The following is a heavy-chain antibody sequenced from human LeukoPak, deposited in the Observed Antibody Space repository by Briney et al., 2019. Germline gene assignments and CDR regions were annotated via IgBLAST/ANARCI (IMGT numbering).Heavy chain of an antibody. CDR2: IYYSGST. D-gene: IGHD5-12*01. CDR1: GGSISSYY. V-gene: IGHV4-59*01. CDR3: ARTPQSGYVAYYFDY. J-gene: IGHJ4*02. Sequence: SETLSLTCTVSGGSISSYYWSWIRQLPGKGLEWIGYIYYSGSTNYNPSLKSRVTISLDTSKNQFSLKLSSVTAADTAVYYCARTPQSGYVAYYFDYWGQGTLVTVSS.